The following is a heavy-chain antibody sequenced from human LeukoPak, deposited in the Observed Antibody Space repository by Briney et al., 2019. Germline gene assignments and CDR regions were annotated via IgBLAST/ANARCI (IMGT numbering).Heavy chain of an antibody. Sequence: SETLSLTCAVYDGAFTGYFWNWIRQSPGKGLEWIGEINHRGSTNYNPSLKSRLTISVDTSKNQFSLRLTSVTAADTGVYFCARDPTTVMTVPWYFDTWGQGTLVAVSS. V-gene: IGHV4-34*01. D-gene: IGHD4-11*01. CDR1: DGAFTGYF. CDR2: INHRGST. CDR3: ARDPTTVMTVPWYFDT. J-gene: IGHJ4*02.